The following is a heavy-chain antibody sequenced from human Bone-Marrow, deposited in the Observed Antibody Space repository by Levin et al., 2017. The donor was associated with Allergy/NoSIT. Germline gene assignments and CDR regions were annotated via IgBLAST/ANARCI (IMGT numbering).Heavy chain of an antibody. CDR3: VRRRSYYYGMDV. V-gene: IGHV1-8*01. CDR2: MNPNGGNT. Sequence: ASVKVSCKASGYNFIKYDINWVRQAKGQGLEWMGWMNPNGGNTASTQKFQGRVAMTTDTSTDTAYMELSGLTSDDTAVYYCVRRRSYYYGMDVWGQGTTVTVSS. D-gene: IGHD3-10*01. CDR1: GYNFIKYD. J-gene: IGHJ6*02.